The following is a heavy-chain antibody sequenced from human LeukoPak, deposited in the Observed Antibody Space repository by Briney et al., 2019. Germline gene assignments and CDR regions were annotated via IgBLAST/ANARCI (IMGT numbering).Heavy chain of an antibody. CDR2: ISSSGSTI. D-gene: IGHD6-19*01. V-gene: IGHV3-48*03. CDR3: ARSWLIYDAFDI. Sequence: GGSLRLSCAASGFTFSSYEMNWVRQAPGKGLEWVSYISSSGSTIYYADSVKGRFTISRDNAKNSLYLQMNSLRAEDTAVYYCARSWLIYDAFDIWGQGTMVTVSS. J-gene: IGHJ3*02. CDR1: GFTFSSYE.